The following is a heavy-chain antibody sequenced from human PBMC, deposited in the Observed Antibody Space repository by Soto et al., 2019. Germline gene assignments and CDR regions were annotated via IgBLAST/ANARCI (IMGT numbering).Heavy chain of an antibody. J-gene: IGHJ4*02. D-gene: IGHD6-19*01. CDR3: AGPTGEAQWLGGFDY. V-gene: IGHV1-69*12. Sequence: QVQLVQSGAEVKKPGSSVKVSCKASGGTFSSYAISWVRQAPGQGLEWMGGIIPIFGTANYAQKFQGRVTLTADESPSTAYMELSSLRSEDTAVYYCAGPTGEAQWLGGFDYWGQGTLVTVSS. CDR2: IIPIFGTA. CDR1: GGTFSSYA.